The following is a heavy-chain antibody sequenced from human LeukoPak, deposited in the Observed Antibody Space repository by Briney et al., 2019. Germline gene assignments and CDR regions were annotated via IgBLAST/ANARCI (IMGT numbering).Heavy chain of an antibody. V-gene: IGHV3-30*18. CDR1: RLTLSIYG. J-gene: IGHJ4*02. D-gene: IGHD3-22*01. CDR3: AKDPGASYYDSSGYYPGSIDY. Sequence: LSLSRAASRLTLSIYGMHGVRQAPRRGVAWVAVISYEGGNKSYADSVEGRFTNSRDNSKSTLHLQMNSLRAEDTAVYYCAKDPGASYYDSSGYYPGSIDYWGQGTLVAVSS. CDR2: ISYEGGNK.